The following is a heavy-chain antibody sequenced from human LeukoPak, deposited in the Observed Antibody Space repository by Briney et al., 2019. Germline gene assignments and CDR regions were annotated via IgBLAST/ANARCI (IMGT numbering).Heavy chain of an antibody. CDR1: GYSFSNFG. CDR2: ISGFNGNA. V-gene: IGHV1-18*01. J-gene: IGHJ4*02. CDR3: ARDERSAAAGSAYYLDS. Sequence: ASVKVSCKASGYSFSNFGISWVRQAPGQGLGWMGWISGFNGNANFAPKLQDRDTLTTDASTSTAYMELRSLRSDDTAVYYCARDERSAAAGSAYYLDSWGQGTLVTVSS. D-gene: IGHD6-13*01.